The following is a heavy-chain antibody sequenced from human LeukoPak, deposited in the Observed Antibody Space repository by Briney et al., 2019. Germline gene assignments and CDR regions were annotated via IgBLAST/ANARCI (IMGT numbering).Heavy chain of an antibody. CDR3: PKVRCLYGRCFHAMGV. CDR1: LFTFCDFG. D-gene: IGHD2-8*01. Sequence: GGSLRLSCTPSLFTFCDFGIHWVRQAPRKGLDWVAGISFDGNPKYYADSVRGRFIISRDNSKNTLYLQLNSLGPDDTAVYYCPKVRCLYGRCFHAMGVWGKRTTVTVAT. V-gene: IGHV3-30*18. CDR2: ISFDGNPK. J-gene: IGHJ6*04.